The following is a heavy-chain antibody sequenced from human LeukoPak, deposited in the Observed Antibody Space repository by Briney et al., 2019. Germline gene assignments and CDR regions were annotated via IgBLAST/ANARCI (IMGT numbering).Heavy chain of an antibody. Sequence: ASVKVSCKASGYTFTSYYMHWVRQAPGQGLEWMGWINPNSGGTNYAQKFRGRVTMTRDTSISTAYMELSRLRSDDTAVYYCARERTHCSSTSCSDAFDIWGQGTMVTVSS. D-gene: IGHD2-2*01. CDR3: ARERTHCSSTSCSDAFDI. CDR2: INPNSGGT. CDR1: GYTFTSYY. J-gene: IGHJ3*02. V-gene: IGHV1-2*02.